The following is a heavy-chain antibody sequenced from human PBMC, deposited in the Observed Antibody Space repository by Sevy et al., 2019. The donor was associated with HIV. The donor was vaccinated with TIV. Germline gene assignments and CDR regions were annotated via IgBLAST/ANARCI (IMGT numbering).Heavy chain of an antibody. Sequence: GGSLRLSCAASGFTFSSYAMYWVRQAPGKGLEWVVVISYDGRNKYYADSVKGRFTISRDNSKNTMYLQMNSLRAEDTAMYYCARGPVPIAAAGTYFDYWGQATLVTVSS. V-gene: IGHV3-30*04. CDR1: GFTFSSYA. CDR2: ISYDGRNK. CDR3: ARGPVPIAAAGTYFDY. J-gene: IGHJ4*02. D-gene: IGHD6-13*01.